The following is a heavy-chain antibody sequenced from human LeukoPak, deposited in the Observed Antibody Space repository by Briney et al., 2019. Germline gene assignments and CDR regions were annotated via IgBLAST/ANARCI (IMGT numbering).Heavy chain of an antibody. D-gene: IGHD3-22*01. CDR3: ARSFYYDNNGGEGMDV. J-gene: IGHJ6*02. V-gene: IGHV3-53*01. CDR2: IYSGGDT. Sequence: GGSLRLSCAASGFTVSSNYMSWVRQAPGKGLEWVSVIYSGGDTYYADSVKGRFTISRDNAKNSLYLQMNSLRAEDTAVYYCARSFYYDNNGGEGMDVWGQGTTVTVSS. CDR1: GFTVSSNY.